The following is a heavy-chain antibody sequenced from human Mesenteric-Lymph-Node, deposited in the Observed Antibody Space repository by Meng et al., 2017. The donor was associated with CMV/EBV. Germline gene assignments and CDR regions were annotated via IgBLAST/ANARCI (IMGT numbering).Heavy chain of an antibody. V-gene: IGHV3-13*01. Sequence: GGSLRLSCAASGFTLSRYDIHWVRQVAGKGLEWVSGIGSAGDTYYADSVKGRFTISRDNAKNTLYLQMNSLRVEDTAVYYCARVDPTVTTYFDYWGQGTLVTVSS. D-gene: IGHD4-11*01. J-gene: IGHJ4*02. CDR1: GFTLSRYD. CDR2: IGSAGDT. CDR3: ARVDPTVTTYFDY.